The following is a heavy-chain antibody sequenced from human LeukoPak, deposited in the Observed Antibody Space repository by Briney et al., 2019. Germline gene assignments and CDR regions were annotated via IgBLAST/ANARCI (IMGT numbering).Heavy chain of an antibody. J-gene: IGHJ5*02. D-gene: IGHD2-15*01. CDR1: GGSFSCYY. CDR3: ARGYCSGGSCYSKSGNWLDP. V-gene: IGHV4-34*01. Sequence: PSETLSLTCAVYGGSFSCYYWSWIRQPPGKGLEWIGELNHSGSTNYHPSLKSRVTISVDTSKNQFSLKLSSVTAADTAVYYCARGYCSGGSCYSKSGNWLDPWGQGTLVTVSS. CDR2: LNHSGST.